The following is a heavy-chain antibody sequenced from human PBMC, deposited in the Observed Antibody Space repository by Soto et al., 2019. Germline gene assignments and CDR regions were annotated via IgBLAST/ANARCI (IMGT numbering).Heavy chain of an antibody. CDR1: GFTFTSYG. CDR3: ARSRDGYSFYFYYGMDV. Sequence: PGGSLRLSCAASGFTFTSYGMHWVRQAPGKGLEWMALILHDGSAEYYADSVKGRFTISRDNSKNTLYLQMNSLRAEDTAVYYCARSRDGYSFYFYYGMDVWGQGXTVTVYS. J-gene: IGHJ6*02. D-gene: IGHD4-4*01. CDR2: ILHDGSAE. V-gene: IGHV3-30*03.